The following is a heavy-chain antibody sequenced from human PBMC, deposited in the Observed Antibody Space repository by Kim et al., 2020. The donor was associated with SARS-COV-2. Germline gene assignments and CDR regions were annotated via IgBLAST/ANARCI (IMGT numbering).Heavy chain of an antibody. V-gene: IGHV4-34*01. CDR1: GGSFSGYY. Sequence: SETLSLTCAVYGGSFSGYYWSWIRQPPGKGLEWIGEINHSGSTNYNPSLKSRVTISVDTSKNQFSLKLSSVTAADTAVYYCARGPRYYGSAPFDYWGQGTLVTVSS. CDR2: INHSGST. D-gene: IGHD3-10*01. J-gene: IGHJ4*02. CDR3: ARGPRYYGSAPFDY.